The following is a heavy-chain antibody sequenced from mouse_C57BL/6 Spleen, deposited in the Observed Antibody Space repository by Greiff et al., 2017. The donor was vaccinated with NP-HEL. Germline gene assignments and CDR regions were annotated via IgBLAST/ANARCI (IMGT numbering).Heavy chain of an antibody. V-gene: IGHV1-80*01. J-gene: IGHJ1*03. D-gene: IGHD1-1*01. CDR1: GYAFSSYW. CDR3: ARSDYYGSLWYFDV. Sequence: QVQLQQSGAELVKPGASVKISCKASGYAFSSYWMNWVKQRPGKGLEWIGQIYPGDGDTNYNGKFKGKATLTADKSSSTAYMQLSSLTSEDSAVYFCARSDYYGSLWYFDVWSTGTTVTVSS. CDR2: IYPGDGDT.